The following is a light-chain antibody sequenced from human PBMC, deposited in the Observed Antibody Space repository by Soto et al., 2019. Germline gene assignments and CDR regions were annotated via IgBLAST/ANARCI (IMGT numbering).Light chain of an antibody. J-gene: IGKJ1*01. CDR1: QSVSSSY. Sequence: EIVLTQSPGTLSLSPGERATLSCRASQSVSSSYLAWYQQKPGQAPRLLIYGASSRATGIPDRFSGSGSGTEFTLTISSLQSEDFAVYYCQQYSSSPPITFGQGTKVDIK. CDR2: GAS. CDR3: QQYSSSPPIT. V-gene: IGKV3-20*01.